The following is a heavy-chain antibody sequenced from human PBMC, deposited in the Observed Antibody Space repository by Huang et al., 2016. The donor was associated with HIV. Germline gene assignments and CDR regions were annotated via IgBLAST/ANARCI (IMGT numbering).Heavy chain of an antibody. CDR2: SDPEDGET. CDR3: ATHSGGDSYAPYY. J-gene: IGHJ4*02. V-gene: IGHV1-24*01. Sequence: QVQLVQSGAAVRKPGASVKVSCKVSRYILTELAMHWVRQSPGKGLEWMGGSDPEDGETMYAEKLQGRVTMTEDTSTDTAYLKLSGLTSDDTAVYYCATHSGGDSYAPYYWGQGTLVTVSS. CDR1: RYILTELA. D-gene: IGHD2-21*02.